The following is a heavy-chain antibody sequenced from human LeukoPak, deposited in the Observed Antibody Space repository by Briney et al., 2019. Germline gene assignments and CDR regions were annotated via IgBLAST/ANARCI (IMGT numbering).Heavy chain of an antibody. CDR3: AKAPYSGSYYWFDP. J-gene: IGHJ5*02. Sequence: PGGSLRLSCAASGFSFSSYAMTWARQAPVKGLEWVSAISGDGTRTYYADSVKGRFTISRDNSKNTLYLQMNSLRAEDTAVYYCAKAPYSGSYYWFDPWGQGTLVTVSS. V-gene: IGHV3-23*01. CDR1: GFSFSSYA. D-gene: IGHD1-26*01. CDR2: ISGDGTRT.